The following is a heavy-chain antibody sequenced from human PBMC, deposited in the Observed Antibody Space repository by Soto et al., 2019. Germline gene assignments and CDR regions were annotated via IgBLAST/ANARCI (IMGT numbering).Heavy chain of an antibody. Sequence: ASVKVSCKASGGTFSSYAISWVRQAPGQGLEWMGGIIPIFGTANYAQKFQGRVTITADESTSTAYMELSSLRSEDTAVYYCARDLQYYYDRYGMDVWGQGTTVTVSS. CDR2: IIPIFGTA. CDR3: ARDLQYYYDRYGMDV. CDR1: GGTFSSYA. J-gene: IGHJ6*02. V-gene: IGHV1-69*13. D-gene: IGHD3-22*01.